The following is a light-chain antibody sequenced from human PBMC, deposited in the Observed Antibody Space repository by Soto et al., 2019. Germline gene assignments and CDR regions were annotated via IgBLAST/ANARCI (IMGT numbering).Light chain of an antibody. CDR2: GAA. J-gene: IGKJ4*01. V-gene: IGKV1D-16*01. Sequence: DVQMTQSPSSLSASVGDRVTITCRASQDINSYLAWYQQKPGNAPKSLIYGAASLQTGVPSRCIGSQSGTDYTLNISNLQPQDSATSYCHQYNISPLTFGRGTKLEIK. CDR3: HQYNISPLT. CDR1: QDINSY.